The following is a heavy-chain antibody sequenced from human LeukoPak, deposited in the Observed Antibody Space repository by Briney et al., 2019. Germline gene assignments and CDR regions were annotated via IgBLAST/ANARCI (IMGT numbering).Heavy chain of an antibody. CDR1: GFTFSTYS. J-gene: IGHJ4*02. CDR3: ARAFSAIAARLFDY. Sequence: GGSLRLSCAASGFTFSTYSMNWVRQAPGKGLEWVSSISTSRSYIYYADSVKGRFTISRDNAKNSLYLQMNSLRAEDTAVYYCARAFSAIAARLFDYWGQGTLVTVSS. CDR2: ISTSRSYI. D-gene: IGHD6-6*01. V-gene: IGHV3-21*01.